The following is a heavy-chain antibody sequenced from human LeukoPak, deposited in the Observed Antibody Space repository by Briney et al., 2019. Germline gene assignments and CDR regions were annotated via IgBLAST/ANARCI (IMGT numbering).Heavy chain of an antibody. CDR2: INPNSGVT. J-gene: IGHJ4*02. CDR1: GYTFTTYG. Sequence: ASVKVSCEASGYTFTTYGISWVRQAPGQGLEWMGWINPNSGVTHYPQKFQGRVTMTRDTSIRTAYMEVSSLRSDDTAVYYCARGQQWLEAFDYWGLGTLVTVSS. D-gene: IGHD6-19*01. V-gene: IGHV1-2*02. CDR3: ARGQQWLEAFDY.